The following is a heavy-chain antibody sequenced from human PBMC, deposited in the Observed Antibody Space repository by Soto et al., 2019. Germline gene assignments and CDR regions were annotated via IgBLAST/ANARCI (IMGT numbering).Heavy chain of an antibody. J-gene: IGHJ4*02. CDR2: IYHIGST. CDR1: WCSSSSGGYS. D-gene: IGHD1-1*01. Sequence: KPSETLSLTCAVSWCSSSSGGYSWSGIRQPPGKGLEWIGYIYHIGSTYYNPSLKSRVTISVDRSKNQSSLKLSSVTAADTAVYYCARGGGTTGTKRFVYWGQGTLVTVSS. CDR3: ARGGGTTGTKRFVY. V-gene: IGHV4-30-2*01.